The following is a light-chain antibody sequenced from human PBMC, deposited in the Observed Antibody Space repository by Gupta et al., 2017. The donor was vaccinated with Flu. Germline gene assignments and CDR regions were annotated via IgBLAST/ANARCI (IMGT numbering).Light chain of an antibody. Sequence: SITISCTGTSSDVGGYNYVSWYQQHPGKAPKLMIYEVSKRPSGVSNRFSGSKSGNTASLTISGRQAEDEADYYCSSYTSSSTLGFGTGTKVTVL. CDR1: SSDVGGYNY. V-gene: IGLV2-14*01. J-gene: IGLJ1*01. CDR2: EVS. CDR3: SSYTSSSTLG.